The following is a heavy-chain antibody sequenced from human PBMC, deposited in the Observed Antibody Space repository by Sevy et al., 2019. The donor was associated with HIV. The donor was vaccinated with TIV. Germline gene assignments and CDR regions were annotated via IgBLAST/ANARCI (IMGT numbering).Heavy chain of an antibody. J-gene: IGHJ4*02. CDR1: GFTFSEYW. V-gene: IGHV3-7*01. CDR3: ASDILTGSDF. CDR2: IKEDGSDT. D-gene: IGHD3-9*01. Sequence: GGSLRLSCVVSGFTFSEYWMSWVRQAPGKGLEWVANIKEDGSDTYYADSVKGRFNISRDNSKNTLYLQMNSLRTEDTAIYYCASDILTGSDFWGQGTLVTVSS.